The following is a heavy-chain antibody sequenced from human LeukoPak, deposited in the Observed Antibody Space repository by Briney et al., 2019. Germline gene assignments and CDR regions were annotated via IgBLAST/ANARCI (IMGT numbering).Heavy chain of an antibody. V-gene: IGHV3-23*05. D-gene: IGHD3-16*01. CDR3: MKAVGGGRDAYDV. Sequence: GGSLTLSCVASGFSFSRHAMNWVRQAPGKAPEWVSSIFDSGAPSYYADSVKGRFTISRDNSGNTFYLQMENLRAEDSATYYCMKAVGGGRDAYDVWGLGTRVIVSS. J-gene: IGHJ3*01. CDR1: GFSFSRHA. CDR2: IFDSGAPS.